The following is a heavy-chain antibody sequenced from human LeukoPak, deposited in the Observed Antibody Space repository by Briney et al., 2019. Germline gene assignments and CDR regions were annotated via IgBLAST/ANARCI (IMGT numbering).Heavy chain of an antibody. V-gene: IGHV3-66*01. CDR3: AKKPGYYDTSGPEDYFDY. D-gene: IGHD3-22*01. J-gene: IGHJ4*02. Sequence: GGSLRLSCAVSGFTVSSNYMSWVRQAPGKGLEWVSVIYSGGSTYYADSVKGRFTISRDNSKNTFYLQMNSLRAEDTAVYYCAKKPGYYDTSGPEDYFDYWGQGTLVTVSS. CDR2: IYSGGST. CDR1: GFTVSSNY.